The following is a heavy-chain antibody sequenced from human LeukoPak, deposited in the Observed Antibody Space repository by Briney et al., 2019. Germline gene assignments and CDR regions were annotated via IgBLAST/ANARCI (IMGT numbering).Heavy chain of an antibody. CDR1: GFTFSSYS. CDR3: ARVHDSSGYYWYFDL. J-gene: IGHJ2*01. V-gene: IGHV3-21*01. CDR2: ISSSSSYI. Sequence: KPGGSLRLSCAASGFTFSSYSMNWVRQAPGKGLECVSSISSSSSYIYYADSVKGRFTISRDNAKNSLYLQMNSLRAEDTAVYYCARVHDSSGYYWYFDLWGRGTLVTVSS. D-gene: IGHD3-22*01.